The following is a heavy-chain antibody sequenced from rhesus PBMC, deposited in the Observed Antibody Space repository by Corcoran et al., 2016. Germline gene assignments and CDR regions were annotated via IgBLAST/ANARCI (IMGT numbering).Heavy chain of an antibody. J-gene: IGHJ4*01. CDR1: GGSVSSSKW. V-gene: IGHV4-65*01. D-gene: IGHD1-14*01. CDR2: IRGSSVPT. Sequence: QVQLQESGPGLVKPSETLSLTCAVSGGSVSSSKWWSWIRQPPGQGLEWIGYIRGSSVPTYYNPSLKSRVTISTDTSKNQLFLKLSSVTAADTAVYYCARSVAGTTWGQGVLVTVSS. CDR3: ARSVAGTT.